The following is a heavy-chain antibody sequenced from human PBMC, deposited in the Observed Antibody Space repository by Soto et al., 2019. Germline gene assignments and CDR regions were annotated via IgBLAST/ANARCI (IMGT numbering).Heavy chain of an antibody. CDR1: GGSISSYY. CDR2: IYYSGST. CDR3: ARQGIVVAGPYYYYYYYMDV. J-gene: IGHJ6*03. D-gene: IGHD6-19*01. V-gene: IGHV4-59*08. Sequence: PSETLSLTCTVSGGSISSYYWSWIRQPPGKGLEWIGYIYYSGSTNYNPSLKSRVTISVDTSKNQFSLKLSSVTAADTAVYYCARQGIVVAGPYYYYYYYMDVWGKGTTVTVSS.